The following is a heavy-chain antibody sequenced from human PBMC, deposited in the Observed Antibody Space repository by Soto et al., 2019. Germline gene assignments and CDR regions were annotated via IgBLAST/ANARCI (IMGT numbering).Heavy chain of an antibody. J-gene: IGHJ5*02. CDR2: IYYSGST. CDR3: ARELRVDLGYCSGGSCYWFDP. V-gene: IGHV4-31*03. Sequence: QVQLQESGPGLVKPSQTLSLTCTVSGGSISSGGYYWSWIRQHPGKGLEWIGYIYYSGSTYYNPYLKSRVTISVDTSKNQFSLKLSSVTAADTAVYYCARELRVDLGYCSGGSCYWFDPWGQGTLVTVSS. D-gene: IGHD2-15*01. CDR1: GGSISSGGYY.